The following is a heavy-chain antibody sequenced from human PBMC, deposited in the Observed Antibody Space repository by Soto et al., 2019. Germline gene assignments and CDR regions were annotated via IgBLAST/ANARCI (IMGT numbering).Heavy chain of an antibody. CDR3: ARGLGLYYFDY. V-gene: IGHV1-69*13. Sequence: GASVKVSCKASGGTFSSYAISWVRQAPGQGLEWMGGIIPIFGTANYAQKFQGRVTITADESASTAYMELSSLRSEDTAVYYCARGLGLYYFDYWGQGTLVTVSS. CDR2: IIPIFGTA. J-gene: IGHJ4*02. D-gene: IGHD1-26*01. CDR1: GGTFSSYA.